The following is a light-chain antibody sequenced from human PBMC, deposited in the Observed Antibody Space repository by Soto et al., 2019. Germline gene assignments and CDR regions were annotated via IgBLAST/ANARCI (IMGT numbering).Light chain of an antibody. V-gene: IGKV3-11*01. J-gene: IGKJ5*01. Sequence: IVMTQSPSALSVSPGERATLYCRASQSVSSYLAWYQQKPGQAPRLLIYDASNRATGIPARFSGSGSGTDFTLTISSLEPEDFAVYYCQQRSNWPITVGQGTRLEIK. CDR3: QQRSNWPIT. CDR1: QSVSSY. CDR2: DAS.